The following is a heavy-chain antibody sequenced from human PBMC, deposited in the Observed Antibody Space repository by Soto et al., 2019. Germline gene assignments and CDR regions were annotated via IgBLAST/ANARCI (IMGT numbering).Heavy chain of an antibody. V-gene: IGHV4-59*11. CDR1: GGSISTHY. CDR3: ARGKFPFTFDY. J-gene: IGHJ4*02. D-gene: IGHD3-10*01. Sequence: PSETLSLTCTVYGGSISTHYWSWIRQPPGKGLEWIGYIYYSGSTNYNPSLKSRVTISEDASKNQFSLKLSSVTAADTAVYYCARGKFPFTFDYWGQGTLVTVSS. CDR2: IYYSGST.